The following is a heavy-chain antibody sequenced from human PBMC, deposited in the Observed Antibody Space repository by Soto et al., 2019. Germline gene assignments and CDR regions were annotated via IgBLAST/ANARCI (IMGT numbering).Heavy chain of an antibody. Sequence: SETLSLTCAVSGGSISSSNWWSWVRQPPGKGLEWIGEIYHSGSTNYNPSLKSRVTISVDNSKNQFSLRLSSLTAADTAVYYCAGSSTAVRQDYYYYMGVWGKGTTVTVSS. J-gene: IGHJ6*03. D-gene: IGHD3-10*01. CDR3: AGSSTAVRQDYYYYMGV. CDR1: GGSISSSNW. CDR2: IYHSGST. V-gene: IGHV4-4*02.